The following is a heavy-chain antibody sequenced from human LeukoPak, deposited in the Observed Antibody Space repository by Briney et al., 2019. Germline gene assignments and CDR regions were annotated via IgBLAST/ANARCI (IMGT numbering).Heavy chain of an antibody. J-gene: IGHJ5*02. CDR2: IIPIFGTA. Sequence: ASVKVSCKASGGTFSIYAISWVRQAPGQGLELVGGIIPIFGTANYAQKFQGRVTITADESTSTAYMEMSSLKPEDTAVYYCAKSSTSHKWFDPWGQGTLVTVSS. CDR1: GGTFSIYA. D-gene: IGHD2-2*01. CDR3: AKSSTSHKWFDP. V-gene: IGHV1-69*13.